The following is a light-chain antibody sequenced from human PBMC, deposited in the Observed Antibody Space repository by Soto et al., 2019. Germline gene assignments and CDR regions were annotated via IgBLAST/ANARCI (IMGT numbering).Light chain of an antibody. CDR1: QSVSNNY. CDR2: GAS. V-gene: IGKV3-20*01. Sequence: ENVLTQSPVTLSLSPGERATLSCRTSQSVSNNYLAWYKQKPGQAPRLLIYGASSRATGIPDRFSGSGSGTDFTLSISRLEPEDFAVYYCQQYSSLWTVGQGTKVDI. CDR3: QQYSSLWT. J-gene: IGKJ1*01.